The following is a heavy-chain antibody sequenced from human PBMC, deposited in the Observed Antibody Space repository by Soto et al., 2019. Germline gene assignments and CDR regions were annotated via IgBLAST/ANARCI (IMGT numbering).Heavy chain of an antibody. V-gene: IGHV3-23*01. J-gene: IGHJ3*02. Sequence: GGSLILSCAASGFTFSSYSMSWVRQAPGKGLEWVSAISGSGGSTYYADSVKGRFTISRDNSKNTLYLQMNSLRAEDTAVYYCAKRGYYDSSGYPELSGAFDIWGQGTMVTVSS. CDR1: GFTFSSYS. CDR2: ISGSGGST. CDR3: AKRGYYDSSGYPELSGAFDI. D-gene: IGHD3-22*01.